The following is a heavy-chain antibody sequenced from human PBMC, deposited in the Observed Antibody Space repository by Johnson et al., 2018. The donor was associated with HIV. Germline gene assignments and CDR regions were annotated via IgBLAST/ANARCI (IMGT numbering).Heavy chain of an antibody. J-gene: IGHJ3*02. CDR2: ISYDGINK. CDR1: GFTFSNRG. V-gene: IGHV3-30*03. D-gene: IGHD3-10*01. CDR3: ARGHMVRGVTHAFDI. Sequence: VLLLESGGGVVQPGRSLRLSCAASGFTFSNRGMHWVRQAPGKGLEWVAVISYDGINKVYSDSVKGRFTISRDNSKNTLYLQLNSLRAEDTAVYFCARGHMVRGVTHAFDIWGQGTMVTVSS.